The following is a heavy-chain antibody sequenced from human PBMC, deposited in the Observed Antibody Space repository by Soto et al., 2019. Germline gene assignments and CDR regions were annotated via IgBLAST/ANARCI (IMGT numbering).Heavy chain of an antibody. CDR1: GGSINSGGYY. CDR3: AWIPDFWSGLSLDG. V-gene: IGHV4-31*03. CDR2: ISYSGSA. D-gene: IGHD3-3*01. Sequence: PSETLSLTCTVSGGSINSGGYYWSWIRQHPGKGLEWIGYISYSGSAYYNPSLESRLTISVDTSKNQFSLQMRSVTAADTAVYYCAWIPDFWSGLSLDGWGQGTTVNVAS. J-gene: IGHJ6*02.